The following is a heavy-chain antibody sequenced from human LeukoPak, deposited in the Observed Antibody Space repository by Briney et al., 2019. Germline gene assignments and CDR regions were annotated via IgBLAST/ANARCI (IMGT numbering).Heavy chain of an antibody. CDR3: AKNHYEYYFDY. Sequence: GASPRLSCKASGYTLTGYYMHWLRQAPGQGLEWMAGINPNSGDTNYAQKFQGRVTMTRDTSNSTAYLELSRLRSDDTAVYYCAKNHYEYYFDYLGQGTLVTVSS. D-gene: IGHD1-14*01. V-gene: IGHV1-2*02. J-gene: IGHJ4*02. CDR2: INPNSGDT. CDR1: GYTLTGYY.